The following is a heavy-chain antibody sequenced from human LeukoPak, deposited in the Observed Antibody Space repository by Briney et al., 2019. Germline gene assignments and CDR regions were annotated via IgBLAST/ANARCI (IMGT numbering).Heavy chain of an antibody. D-gene: IGHD4-17*01. CDR2: ISGSGGTT. CDR3: AKDSSTTVTTKGGPRRSFDY. CDR1: GFTLRTYA. V-gene: IGHV3-23*01. Sequence: PGGSLRLSCAASGFTLRTYAMSWVRQAPGKGLDWVSVISGSGGTTNYADSVKGRFTISRDNSKNTLYLQMNSLRAEDTAIYYCAKDSSTTVTTKGGPRRSFDYWGLGTLVTVSS. J-gene: IGHJ4*02.